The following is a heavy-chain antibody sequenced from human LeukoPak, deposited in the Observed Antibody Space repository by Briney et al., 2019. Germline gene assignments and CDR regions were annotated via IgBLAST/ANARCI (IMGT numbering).Heavy chain of an antibody. CDR2: IFSVGST. D-gene: IGHD6-13*01. V-gene: IGHV4-59*01. Sequence: PETLSLTCTLSGGSITIYYWSWIRQPPGEGLEWIGCIFSVGSTNYNPSPKSGVTISVDKTTNQFSLRLNSETAAEKAAVYFRRGTRAGAVSFDPRGGGGMITVSS. CDR3: RRGTRAGAVSFDP. CDR1: GGSITIYY. J-gene: IGHJ5*02.